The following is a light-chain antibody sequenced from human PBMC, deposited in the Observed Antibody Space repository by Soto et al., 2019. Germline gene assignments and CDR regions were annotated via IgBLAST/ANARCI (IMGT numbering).Light chain of an antibody. CDR1: SSNIGSTY. CDR3: GSWTTYRPYV. J-gene: IGLJ1*01. CDR2: SND. V-gene: IGLV1-47*02. Sequence: VLTQPPSASGTPGQRVTISCSGSSSNIGSTYVYWYQQLPGTAPKLLIYSNDQRPSGVPNRFSGSKSGNTASLTISGLQAEDEADYYCGSWTTYRPYVFATGTKVTVL.